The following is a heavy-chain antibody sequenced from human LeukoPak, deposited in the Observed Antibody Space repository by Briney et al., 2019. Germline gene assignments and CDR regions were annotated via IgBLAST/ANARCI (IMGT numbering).Heavy chain of an antibody. V-gene: IGHV4-31*03. CDR2: IYYSGST. Sequence: SETLSLTCTVSGGSISSGGYYWSWIRQHPGKGLEWIGYIYYSGSTYYNPSLKSRVTISVDTSKNQFSLKLSSVTAADTAVYYCAGEEGLYNWFGPWGQGTPVTVSS. CDR3: AGEEGLYNWFGP. J-gene: IGHJ5*02. CDR1: GGSISSGGYY.